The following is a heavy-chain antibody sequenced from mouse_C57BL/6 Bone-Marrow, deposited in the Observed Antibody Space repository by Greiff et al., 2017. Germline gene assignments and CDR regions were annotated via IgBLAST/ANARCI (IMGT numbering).Heavy chain of an antibody. V-gene: IGHV1-7*01. D-gene: IGHD2-4*01. CDR1: GYTFTSYW. CDR3: ARYDYENYFDY. CDR2: INPSSGYT. J-gene: IGHJ2*01. Sequence: QVQLKQSGAELAKPGASVKLSCKASGYTFTSYWLHWVKQRPGQGLEWIGYINPSSGYTKYNQKFKDKATLTADKSSSTAYMQLSSLTYEDSAVYYCARYDYENYFDYWGQGTTLTVSS.